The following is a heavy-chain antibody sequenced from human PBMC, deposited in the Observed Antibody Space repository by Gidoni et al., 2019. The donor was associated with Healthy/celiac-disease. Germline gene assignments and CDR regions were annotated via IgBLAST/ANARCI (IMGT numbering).Heavy chain of an antibody. CDR3: ARSWIQLWSDAFDI. Sequence: QVQLVESGGGVVQPGRSLRLSCAASGFTFSSYAMHWVRQAPGKGLEWVAVISYDGSNKYYADSVKGRFTISRDNSKNTLYLQMNSLRAEDTAVYYCARSWIQLWSDAFDIWGQGTMVTVSS. D-gene: IGHD5-18*01. V-gene: IGHV3-30-3*01. J-gene: IGHJ3*02. CDR2: ISYDGSNK. CDR1: GFTFSSYA.